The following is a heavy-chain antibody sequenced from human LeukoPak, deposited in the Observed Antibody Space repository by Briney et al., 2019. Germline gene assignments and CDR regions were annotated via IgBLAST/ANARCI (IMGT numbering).Heavy chain of an antibody. CDR3: ARGRSARYLDS. CDR1: GFTFSNHG. J-gene: IGHJ4*02. Sequence: GGSLRLSCAASGFTFSNHGMHWVRQAPGKGLEWVAVIWYDGSNKYYADPVKGRFTISRDNSKNTLYLQMNSLRAEDTAVYYCARGRSARYLDSWGQGNLVIVSS. CDR2: IWYDGSNK. V-gene: IGHV3-33*01.